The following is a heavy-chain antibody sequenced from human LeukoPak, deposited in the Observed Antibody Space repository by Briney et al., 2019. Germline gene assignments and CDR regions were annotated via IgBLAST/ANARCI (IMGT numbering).Heavy chain of an antibody. J-gene: IGHJ4*02. CDR1: GFTFSSYE. Sequence: PGGSLRLSXAASGFTFSSYEMNWVSQAPGKGLEWVSYISSSGSTIYYADSVKGRFTISRDNAKNSLYLQMNSLRAEDTAVYYCASDVGSGFIDYWGQGTLVTVSS. CDR2: ISSSGSTI. D-gene: IGHD6-19*01. V-gene: IGHV3-48*03. CDR3: ASDVGSGFIDY.